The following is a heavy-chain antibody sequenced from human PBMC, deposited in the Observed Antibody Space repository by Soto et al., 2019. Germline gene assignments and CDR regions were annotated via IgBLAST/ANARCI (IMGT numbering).Heavy chain of an antibody. V-gene: IGHV4-59*01. CDR3: ARAVVNAFDI. CDR1: GGSISSYC. Sequence: SETLSLTCTVSGGSISSYCWSWIPQPPGKGLEWIGYIYYSGSTNYNPSPKSRVTISVDTSKNQFSLKLSSVTAADTAVYYCARAVVNAFDIWGQGTMVT. J-gene: IGHJ3*02. CDR2: IYYSGST.